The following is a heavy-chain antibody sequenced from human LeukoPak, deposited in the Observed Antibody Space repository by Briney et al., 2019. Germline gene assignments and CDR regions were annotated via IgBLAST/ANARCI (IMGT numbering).Heavy chain of an antibody. CDR1: GFTFSSYW. V-gene: IGHV3-7*03. Sequence: GGSLRLSCAASGFTFSSYWMAWVRQAPGKGLEWVANINQDGSHKHYVDSVKGRFTISRDNAKNSLYLQMNSLRAEDTAVYYCARDWEQQLATISMDVWGQGTTVTVSS. CDR3: ARDWEQQLATISMDV. CDR2: INQDGSHK. D-gene: IGHD6-13*01. J-gene: IGHJ6*02.